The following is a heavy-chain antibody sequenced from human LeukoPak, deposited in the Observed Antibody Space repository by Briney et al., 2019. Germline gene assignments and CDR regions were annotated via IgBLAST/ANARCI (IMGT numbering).Heavy chain of an antibody. Sequence: PGRSLRLSCAASGFTFSSYGMHWVRQAPGKGLEWVAVIWYDGSNKYYADSVKGRFTISRDNSKNTLYLQMNSLRAEDTAVYYCARALSTSPLGYYYGMDVWGNGTTVTVSS. CDR3: ARALSTSPLGYYYGMDV. CDR2: IWYDGSNK. V-gene: IGHV3-33*01. J-gene: IGHJ6*04. D-gene: IGHD2-2*01. CDR1: GFTFSSYG.